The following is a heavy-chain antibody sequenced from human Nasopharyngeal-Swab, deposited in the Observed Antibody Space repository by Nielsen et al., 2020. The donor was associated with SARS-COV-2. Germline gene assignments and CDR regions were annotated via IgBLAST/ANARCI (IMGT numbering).Heavy chain of an antibody. CDR3: ASKGHAGYCSSTSCYTDYYYMDV. D-gene: IGHD2-2*02. CDR1: GGSISSGSYY. J-gene: IGHJ6*03. V-gene: IGHV4-61*02. CDR2: IYTSGST. Sequence: SETLSLTCTVSGGSISSGSYYWSWIRQPAGKGLEWIGRIYTSGSTNYNPSLKSRVTISVDTSKNQFSLKLSSVTAADTAVYYCASKGHAGYCSSTSCYTDYYYMDVWGKGTTVTVSS.